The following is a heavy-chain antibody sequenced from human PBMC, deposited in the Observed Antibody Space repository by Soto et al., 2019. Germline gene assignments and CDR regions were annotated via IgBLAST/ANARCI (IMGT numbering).Heavy chain of an antibody. CDR2: IWGGASKT. J-gene: IGHJ4*01. V-gene: IGHV3-33*01. Sequence: QVQLVESGGGVVQPGTSLRLSCVASGFTFDSRGMHWVRQAPGKGLEWVAIIWGGASKTYYANSAKGRFTISRDTSKSTAYLEMNSVRADDTAMYYCATGEGTVDYWGDGALVTVSS. CDR3: ATGEGTVDY. CDR1: GFTFDSRG.